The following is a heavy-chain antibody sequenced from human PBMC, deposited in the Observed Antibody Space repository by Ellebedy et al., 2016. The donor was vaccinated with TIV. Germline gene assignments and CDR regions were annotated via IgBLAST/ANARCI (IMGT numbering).Heavy chain of an antibody. CDR1: GVSISAYT. CDR2: RYRSGNT. J-gene: IGHJ6*03. CDR3: GRDKEEALTNIRMDV. Sequence: SETLSLXXTVSGVSISAYTWTWIRQPAGQGLEWLGRRYRSGNTKYNPSLESRLTMSVDTSKNQFSLKLGSVTAADTAVYYCGRDKEEALTNIRMDVWGKGTTVTVSS. V-gene: IGHV4-4*07. D-gene: IGHD2-8*01.